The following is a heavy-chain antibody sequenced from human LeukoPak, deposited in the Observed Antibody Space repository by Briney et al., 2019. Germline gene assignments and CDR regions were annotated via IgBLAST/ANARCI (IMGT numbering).Heavy chain of an antibody. CDR1: GYSISSGYY. D-gene: IGHD3-22*01. V-gene: IGHV4-38-2*02. J-gene: IGHJ4*02. Sequence: SETLSLTCTVSGYSISSGYYWGWIRQPPGKGLEWIGSIYHSGSTYYNPSLKSRVTIPVDTSKNQFSLKLSSVTAADTAVYYCARGDDYYDNYWGQGTLVTVSS. CDR2: IYHSGST. CDR3: ARGDDYYDNY.